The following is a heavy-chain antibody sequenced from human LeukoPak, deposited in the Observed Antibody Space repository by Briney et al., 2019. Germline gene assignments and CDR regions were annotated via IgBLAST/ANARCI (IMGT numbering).Heavy chain of an antibody. Sequence: SETLSLTCAVYGGSFSGYYWSWTRQPPGKGLEWIGEINHSGSTNYNPSLKSRVTISVDTSKNQFSLKLSSVTAADTAVYYCARGRSRPRGYGMDVWGQGTTVTVSS. V-gene: IGHV4-34*01. CDR2: INHSGST. CDR3: ARGRSRPRGYGMDV. D-gene: IGHD3-10*01. J-gene: IGHJ6*02. CDR1: GGSFSGYY.